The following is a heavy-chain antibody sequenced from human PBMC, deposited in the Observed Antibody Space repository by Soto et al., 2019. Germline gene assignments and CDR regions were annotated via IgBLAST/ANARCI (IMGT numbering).Heavy chain of an antibody. CDR2: IYWDEDK. Sequence: QITLKESGPTLVKPTQTLTLTCTFSVFSLSTHTVGVAWIRQPPGKALEWLALIYWDEDKRYSPSLKSRLTITQDTSKHQVVLTMTNIDPVDTDTYYCAHIVPFDYRGYNFEFWGQGILVTVSS. V-gene: IGHV2-5*02. CDR1: VFSLSTHTVG. CDR3: AHIVPFDYRGYNFEF. J-gene: IGHJ4*02. D-gene: IGHD3-9*01.